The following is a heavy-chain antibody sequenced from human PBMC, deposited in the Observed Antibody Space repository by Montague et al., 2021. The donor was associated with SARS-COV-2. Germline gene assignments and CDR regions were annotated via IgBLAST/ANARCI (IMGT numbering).Heavy chain of an antibody. J-gene: IGHJ6*02. CDR2: ISWNSGSI. V-gene: IGHV3-9*01. CDR1: GFTFDDYA. CDR3: AKDLNDYGDGEDYYGMDV. Sequence: LSLSWSASGFTFDDYAMHWVRQAPGKGLEWVSGISWNSGSIGYADSVEGRFTISRDNAKNSLYLQMNSLRAEDTALYYCAKDLNDYGDGEDYYGMDVWGQGTTVTVSS. D-gene: IGHD4-17*01.